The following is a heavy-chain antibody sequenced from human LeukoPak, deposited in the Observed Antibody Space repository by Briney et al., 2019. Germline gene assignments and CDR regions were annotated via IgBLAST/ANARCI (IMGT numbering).Heavy chain of an antibody. CDR1: GGSLSSYY. CDR2: IYYSGST. J-gene: IGHJ6*02. V-gene: IGHV4-59*01. Sequence: SETLSLTCTVSGGSLSSYYWSWLRQPPGKGLEWIGYIYYSGSTNYNPSLKSRVTISVDTSKNQFSLKLSSVTAADTAVYYCARVRPTSGHHDYYGMDVWGQGTTVTVSS. D-gene: IGHD1-14*01. CDR3: ARVRPTSGHHDYYGMDV.